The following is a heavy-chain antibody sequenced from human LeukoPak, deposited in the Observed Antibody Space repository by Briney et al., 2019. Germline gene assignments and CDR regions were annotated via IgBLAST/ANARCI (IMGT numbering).Heavy chain of an antibody. CDR1: GYTLTSYY. Sequence: ASVKVSCKASGYTLTSYYMHWVRQAPGQGLEWMGWINPNSGGTNYAQKFQGRVTMTRDTSISTAYMELSRLRSDDTAVYCCARGYCSSTSCHFDYWGQGTLVTVSS. CDR2: INPNSGGT. J-gene: IGHJ4*02. CDR3: ARGYCSSTSCHFDY. D-gene: IGHD2-2*01. V-gene: IGHV1-2*02.